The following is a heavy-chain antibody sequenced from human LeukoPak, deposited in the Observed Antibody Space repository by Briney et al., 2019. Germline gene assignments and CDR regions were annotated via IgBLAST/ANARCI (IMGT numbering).Heavy chain of an antibody. V-gene: IGHV1-2*02. CDR2: INPNSGGT. D-gene: IGHD2-2*01. CDR1: GYTFTSYG. Sequence: ASVKVSCKASGYTFTSYGITWVRQAPGQGLEWMGWINPNSGGTNYAQKFQGRVTMTRDTSISTAYMELSRLRSDDTAVYYCAREFPDIVVVPAAQGFHYWGQGTLVTVSS. CDR3: AREFPDIVVVPAAQGFHY. J-gene: IGHJ4*02.